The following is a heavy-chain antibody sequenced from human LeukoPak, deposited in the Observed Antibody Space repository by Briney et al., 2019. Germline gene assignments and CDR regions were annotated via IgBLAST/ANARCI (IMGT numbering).Heavy chain of an antibody. Sequence: SETLSLTCTVSGGSISSSSYYWSWIRQPPGKGLEWIGEINHSGSTNYNPSLKSRVTISVDTSKNQFSLKLSSVTAADTAVYYCARRRLRVGATTSWGQGTLVTVSS. CDR1: GGSISSSSYY. D-gene: IGHD1-26*01. CDR3: ARRRLRVGATTS. J-gene: IGHJ5*02. V-gene: IGHV4-39*07. CDR2: INHSGST.